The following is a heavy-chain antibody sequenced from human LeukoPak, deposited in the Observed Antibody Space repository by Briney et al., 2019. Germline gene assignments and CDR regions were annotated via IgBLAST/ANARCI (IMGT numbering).Heavy chain of an antibody. Sequence: GGSLRLSCAASGFTFSSYAMHWVRQAPGKGLEWVAVISYDGSNKYYADSVKGRFTISRDNSKNTLYLQMNSLRAEDTAVYYCARAFWGELLPLDYWGQGTLVTVSS. J-gene: IGHJ4*02. CDR1: GFTFSSYA. CDR3: ARAFWGELLPLDY. V-gene: IGHV3-30-3*01. D-gene: IGHD1-26*01. CDR2: ISYDGSNK.